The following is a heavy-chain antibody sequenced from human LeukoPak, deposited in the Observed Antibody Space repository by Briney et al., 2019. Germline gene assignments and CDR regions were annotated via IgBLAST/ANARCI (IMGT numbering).Heavy chain of an antibody. V-gene: IGHV4-34*01. CDR1: GGSFSGYY. CDR2: INHSGST. J-gene: IGHJ4*02. Sequence: PSETLSLTCAVYGGSFSGYYWSWIRQPPGKGLEWIGEINHSGSTNYNPSLKSRVTISVDTSKNQFSLKLSSVTAADTAVYYCARVLHKRNYDSSDYYAYWGQGTLVTVSS. D-gene: IGHD3-22*01. CDR3: ARVLHKRNYDSSDYYAY.